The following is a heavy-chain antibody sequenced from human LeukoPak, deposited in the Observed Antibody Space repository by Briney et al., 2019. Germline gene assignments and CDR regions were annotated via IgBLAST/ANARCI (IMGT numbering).Heavy chain of an antibody. Sequence: GGSLRLSCAASGFTFSSSSMNWVRQAPGKGLEWVSSISSSSSYIYYADSVKGRFTISRDNAKNSLYLQMNSLRAEDTAVYYCARDIVVVPAARRGYGAFDIWGQGTMVTVSS. J-gene: IGHJ3*02. CDR3: ARDIVVVPAARRGYGAFDI. V-gene: IGHV3-21*01. CDR2: ISSSSSYI. D-gene: IGHD2-2*01. CDR1: GFTFSSSS.